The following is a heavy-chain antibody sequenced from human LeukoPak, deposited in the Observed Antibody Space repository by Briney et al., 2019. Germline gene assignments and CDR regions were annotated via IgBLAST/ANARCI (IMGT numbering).Heavy chain of an antibody. CDR3: ARGVNYYDSSGTSLFDY. V-gene: IGHV4-38-2*02. J-gene: IGHJ4*02. D-gene: IGHD3-22*01. CDR2: IYHSGST. CDR1: GYSISSGYY. Sequence: SETLSLTCTVSGYSISSGYYWGWIRQPPGKGLEWIGSIYHSGSTYYNPSLKSRVTISVDTSKNQFSLKLSSVTAADTAVYYCARGVNYYDSSGTSLFDYWGQGTLVTVSS.